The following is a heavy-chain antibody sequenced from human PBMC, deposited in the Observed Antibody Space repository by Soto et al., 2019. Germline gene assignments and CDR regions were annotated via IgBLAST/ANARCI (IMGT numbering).Heavy chain of an antibody. CDR2: INHSGST. V-gene: IGHV4-34*01. CDR3: AGGIKKSSIAARPGNWFDP. CDR1: GGSFSGYY. Sequence: LSLTCAVYGGSFSGYYWSWIRQPPGKGLEWIGEINHSGSTNYNPSLKGRVTISVDTSKNQFSLKLSSVTAADTAVYYCAGGIKKSSIAARPGNWFDPWGQGTLVTVCS. D-gene: IGHD6-6*01. J-gene: IGHJ5*02.